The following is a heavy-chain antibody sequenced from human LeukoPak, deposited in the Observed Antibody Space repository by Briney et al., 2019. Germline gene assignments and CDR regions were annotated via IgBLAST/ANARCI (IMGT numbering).Heavy chain of an antibody. Sequence: ASVKVSCKASGYTFTSYYMHWVRQAPGQGLEWMGWINPNSGGTNYAQKFQGRVTMTRDTSISTAYMELSRLRSDDTAVYYCARVVPNYDFWSGYYFGYWGQGTLVTVSS. V-gene: IGHV1-2*02. J-gene: IGHJ4*02. CDR1: GYTFTSYY. CDR2: INPNSGGT. D-gene: IGHD3-3*01. CDR3: ARVVPNYDFWSGYYFGY.